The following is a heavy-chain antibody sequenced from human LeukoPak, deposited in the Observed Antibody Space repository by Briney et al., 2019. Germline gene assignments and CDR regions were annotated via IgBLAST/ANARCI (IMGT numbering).Heavy chain of an antibody. CDR3: AKCSGGSCYQSDDF. CDR2: ISSGGSYI. J-gene: IGHJ4*02. CDR1: GFTFSRHS. Sequence: GGSLRLSCAASGFTFSRHSMNWVRQAPGKGREWGSSISSGGSYIYYGDSVKGRFTISRDNAKNSLYLQMNSLRAEDTAVYYCAKCSGGSCYQSDDFWGQGTLVTVSS. V-gene: IGHV3-21*01. D-gene: IGHD2-15*01.